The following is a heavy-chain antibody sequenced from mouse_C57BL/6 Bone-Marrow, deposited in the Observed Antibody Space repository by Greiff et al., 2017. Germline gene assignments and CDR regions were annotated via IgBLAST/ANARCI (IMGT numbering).Heavy chain of an antibody. CDR1: GFTFSSYT. J-gene: IGHJ3*01. D-gene: IGHD2-10*01. Sequence: EVTLVAPGGGLVKPGGSLKLSCAASGFTFSSYTMSWVRQTPEKRLEWVATISGGGGNTYYPDSVKGRFTISRYNAKNTLYLQMSSLRSEDTALYYCASSYNRNYDPTWFAYWGQGTLVTVSA. CDR2: ISGGGGNT. CDR3: ASSYNRNYDPTWFAY. V-gene: IGHV5-9*01.